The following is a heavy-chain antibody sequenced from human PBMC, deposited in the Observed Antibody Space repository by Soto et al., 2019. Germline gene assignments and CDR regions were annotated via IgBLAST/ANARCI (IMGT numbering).Heavy chain of an antibody. CDR3: ARGVSGGYQGSWFDP. CDR1: GGSISSGGYS. CDR2: IYHSGST. V-gene: IGHV4-30-2*01. Sequence: PSETLSLTCAVSGGSISSGGYSWSWIRQPPGKGLEWIGYIYHSGSTYYNPPLKSRVTISVDRSKNQFSLKLSSVTAADTTVYYCARGVSGGYQGSWFDPWGQGTLVTVSS. J-gene: IGHJ5*02. D-gene: IGHD1-26*01.